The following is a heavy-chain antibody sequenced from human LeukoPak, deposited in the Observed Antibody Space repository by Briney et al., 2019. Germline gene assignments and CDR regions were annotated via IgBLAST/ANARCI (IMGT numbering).Heavy chain of an antibody. CDR3: ARHFRGGYYYGMGV. Sequence: SETLSLTCTVSGGSISSSSYYWGWIRQPPGKGLEWIGSIYYSGSTYYNPSLKSRVTISVDTSKNQFSLKLSSVTAADTAVYYCARHFRGGYYYGMGVWGQGTTVTVSS. V-gene: IGHV4-39*01. J-gene: IGHJ6*02. CDR2: IYYSGST. CDR1: GGSISSSSYY. D-gene: IGHD3-10*01.